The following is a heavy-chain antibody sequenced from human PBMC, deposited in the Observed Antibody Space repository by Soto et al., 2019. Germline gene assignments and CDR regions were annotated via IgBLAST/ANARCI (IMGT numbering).Heavy chain of an antibody. J-gene: IGHJ4*02. V-gene: IGHV3-48*03. CDR2: ITGSGGAV. CDR3: AKVAPFILGSPI. D-gene: IGHD2-21*01. Sequence: EVKLVESGGDLVQPGGSLRLSCTASGFDFSGSEMNWFRQTPGKGLEWLAYITGSGGAVFHTDSVKGRFSISRDNAKNYLFLEMNTLTADDAGVYYCAKVAPFILGSPIWGQGTLVTVSS. CDR1: GFDFSGSE.